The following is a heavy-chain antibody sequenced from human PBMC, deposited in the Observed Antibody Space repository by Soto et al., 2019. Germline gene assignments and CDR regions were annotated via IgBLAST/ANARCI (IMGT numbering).Heavy chain of an antibody. D-gene: IGHD4-17*01. Sequence: EVQLLDSGGGLVQPGGSLRLSCAASGFTFSNYAMRWVRQAPGRGLEWVSAISNSGGSTYYIDSVKGRSPISRYNSKNTITLQMNILRAGDTAIYYYARVPLRPYYFEYWGPATQGTVSS. CDR1: GFTFSNYA. V-gene: IGHV3-23*01. CDR2: ISNSGGST. J-gene: IGHJ4*02. CDR3: ARVPLRPYYFEY.